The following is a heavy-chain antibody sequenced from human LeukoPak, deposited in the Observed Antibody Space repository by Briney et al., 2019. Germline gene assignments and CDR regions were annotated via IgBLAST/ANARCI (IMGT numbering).Heavy chain of an antibody. V-gene: IGHV4-4*07. CDR3: ARGNPYYYDSSGSTFDY. J-gene: IGHJ4*02. D-gene: IGHD3-22*01. CDR2: IYTTGTT. Sequence: SETLSLTCTVSGGSISSYYWNWIRQPAGKGLEWIGRIYTTGTTDYNPSLKSRVTMSVDTSKNQFSLNLSSVTAADTAVYYCARGNPYYYDSSGSTFDYWGQGTLVTVSS. CDR1: GGSISSYY.